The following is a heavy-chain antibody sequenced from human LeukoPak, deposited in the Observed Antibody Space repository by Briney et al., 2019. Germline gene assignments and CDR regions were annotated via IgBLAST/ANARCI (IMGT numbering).Heavy chain of an antibody. J-gene: IGHJ4*02. CDR2: MNPNSGNT. V-gene: IGHV1-8*02. CDR1: GYTFTSYD. CDR3: ARDLGPIRDGYNIFDY. D-gene: IGHD5-24*01. Sequence: ASVKVSCKASGYTFTSYDINWVRQATGQGLEWMGWMNPNSGNTGYAQKLQGRVTMTTDTSTSTAYMELRSLRSDDTAVYYCARDLGPIRDGYNIFDYWGQGTLVTVSS.